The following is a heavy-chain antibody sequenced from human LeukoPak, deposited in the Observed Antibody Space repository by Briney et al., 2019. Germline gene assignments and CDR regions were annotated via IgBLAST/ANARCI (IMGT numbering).Heavy chain of an antibody. J-gene: IGHJ4*02. Sequence: HPGRSLRLSCAASGFTFSSYGMHWVRQAPGKGLEWVAVISYDGSNKYYADSVKGRVTISRVQSTNTVYLQMNSLRADDTAVYYCAKAHCSSTSCSRADNWGQGTLITVSS. CDR3: AKAHCSSTSCSRADN. CDR2: ISYDGSNK. CDR1: GFTFSSYG. D-gene: IGHD2-2*01. V-gene: IGHV3-30*18.